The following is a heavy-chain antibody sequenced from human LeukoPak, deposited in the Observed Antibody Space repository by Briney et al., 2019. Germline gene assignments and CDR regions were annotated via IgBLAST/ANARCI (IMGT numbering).Heavy chain of an antibody. CDR2: INPNSGGT. D-gene: IGHD2-2*02. Sequence: ASVKVSCKASGYTFTGYYMHWVRQAPGQGLEWTGWINPNSGGTNYAQKFQGRVTMTRDTSISTAYMELSRLRSDDTAVYYCARAGYCSSTSCYRLAYWGQGTLVTVSS. V-gene: IGHV1-2*02. CDR3: ARAGYCSSTSCYRLAY. J-gene: IGHJ4*02. CDR1: GYTFTGYY.